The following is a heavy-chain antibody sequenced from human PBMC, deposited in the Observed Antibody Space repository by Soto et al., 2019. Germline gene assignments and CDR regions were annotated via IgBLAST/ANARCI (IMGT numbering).Heavy chain of an antibody. D-gene: IGHD2-21*01. Sequence: ASVKVSCKSSGYTFISHSITWVRKAHGQGLEWMGLISAYNGNTNYAQKFQGRVTMTTDTSTSTAYMELRSLRSDDTAVYYCARGAFCGGAPGCRDMDVWG. V-gene: IGHV1-18*01. CDR3: ARGAFCGGAPGCRDMDV. CDR2: ISAYNGNT. J-gene: IGHJ6*02. CDR1: GYTFISHS.